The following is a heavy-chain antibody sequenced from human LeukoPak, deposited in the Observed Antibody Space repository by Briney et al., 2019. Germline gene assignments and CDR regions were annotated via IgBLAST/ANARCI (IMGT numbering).Heavy chain of an antibody. Sequence: PGGSLRLSCAASGFTFSDYYMSWIRQAPGKGLVWVSYISSSGSTIYYADSVKGRFTISRDNAKNSLYLQINSLRAEDTAVYYCARDRSSGWYDYYMDVWGKGTTVTVSS. CDR1: GFTFSDYY. D-gene: IGHD6-19*01. CDR3: ARDRSSGWYDYYMDV. CDR2: ISSSGSTI. J-gene: IGHJ6*03. V-gene: IGHV3-11*04.